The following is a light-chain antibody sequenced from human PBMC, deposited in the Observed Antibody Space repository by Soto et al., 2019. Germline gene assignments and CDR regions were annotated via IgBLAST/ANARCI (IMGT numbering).Light chain of an antibody. CDR2: NTN. Sequence: QTVVTQEPSLTVSPGGTVNLTCASSTGAVTSGFYPNWFQQKPGQAPRPLIYNTNNKHSWTPARFSGSLLGGKAALTLSGVQPEDEAEYYCLLYYGGARVFGGGTKLTVL. J-gene: IGLJ2*01. CDR3: LLYYGGARV. V-gene: IGLV7-43*01. CDR1: TGAVTSGFY.